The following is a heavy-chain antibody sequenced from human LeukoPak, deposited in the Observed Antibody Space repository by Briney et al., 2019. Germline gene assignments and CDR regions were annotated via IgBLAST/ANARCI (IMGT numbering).Heavy chain of an antibody. CDR2: INPNSGGT. Sequence: ASVKVSCKASGYTFTGFYMHWMRQAPGQGLEWMGWINPNSGGTNYAQSFQGRVTMTSGTSINTAYMELSSLRSGDTAVYYCARDRRGLSNTFWGQGTLVTVSS. D-gene: IGHD5-12*01. J-gene: IGHJ4*02. CDR1: GYTFTGFY. CDR3: ARDRRGLSNTF. V-gene: IGHV1-2*02.